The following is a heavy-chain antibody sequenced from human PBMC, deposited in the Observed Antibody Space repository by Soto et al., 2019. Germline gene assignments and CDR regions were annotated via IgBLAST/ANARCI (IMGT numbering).Heavy chain of an antibody. J-gene: IGHJ6*02. CDR3: AKDTNFGPRGARAVTTDYGMDV. CDR2: ISYDGSNK. V-gene: IGHV3-30*18. Sequence: GGSLRLSCAASGFTFSSYGMHWVRQAPGKGLEWVAVISYDGSNKYYADSVKGRFTISRDNSKNTLYLQMNSLRAEDTAVYYCAKDTNFGPRGARAVTTDYGMDVWGQGTTVTVSS. CDR1: GFTFSSYG. D-gene: IGHD4-4*01.